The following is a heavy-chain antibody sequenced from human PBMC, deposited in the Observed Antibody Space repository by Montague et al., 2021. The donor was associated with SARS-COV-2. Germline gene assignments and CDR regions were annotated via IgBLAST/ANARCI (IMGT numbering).Heavy chain of an antibody. CDR2: INHSGST. Sequence: SETLSLTCAVYGGSFSGYYWSWIRQPPGKGLEWIGEINHSGSTNYNPSLKSRVTISVDTSKNQFSLKPSSVTAADTAVYYCARGRTVTTFYYYYGMDVWGQGTTVTVSS. CDR1: GGSFSGYY. D-gene: IGHD4-17*01. J-gene: IGHJ6*02. CDR3: ARGRTVTTFYYYYGMDV. V-gene: IGHV4-34*01.